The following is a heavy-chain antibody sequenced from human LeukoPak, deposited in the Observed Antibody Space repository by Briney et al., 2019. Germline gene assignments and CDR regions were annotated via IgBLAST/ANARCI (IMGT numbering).Heavy chain of an antibody. CDR3: ARGLGYCSGGSCYWGDYYGMDV. Sequence: GASVKVSCKASGYTFTGYYMHWVRQAPGQGLEWMGWINPNSGGTNYAQKLQGRVTMARDTSISTAYMELSRLRSDDTAVYYCARGLGYCSGGSCYWGDYYGMDVWGKGTTVTVSS. V-gene: IGHV1-2*02. CDR2: INPNSGGT. J-gene: IGHJ6*04. CDR1: GYTFTGYY. D-gene: IGHD2-15*01.